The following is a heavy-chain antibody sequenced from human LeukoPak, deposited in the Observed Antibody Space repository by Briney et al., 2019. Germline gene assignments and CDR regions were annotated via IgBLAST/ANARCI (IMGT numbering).Heavy chain of an antibody. CDR3: ARDRTGYFFDD. CDR1: GASISSGAYY. J-gene: IGHJ4*02. V-gene: IGHV4-31*03. Sequence: SETLSLTCTVSGASISSGAYYWSWIRQHPGKGLEWIGYIYYSGTTYYNPSLRSRVTISLDTSENQFSLKLSSVTAADTAVYFCARDRTGYFFDDWDQGTLVTVSS. CDR2: IYYSGTT.